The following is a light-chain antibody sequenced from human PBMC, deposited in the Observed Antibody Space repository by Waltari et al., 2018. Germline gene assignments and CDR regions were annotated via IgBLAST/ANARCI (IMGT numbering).Light chain of an antibody. CDR3: AAWDDSLSGVV. Sequence: QSVLTQPPSASGTPGQRVIISCSGSISNIGANYVYWYQQLPGTAPKLLIYRNNQRPSGVPDRFSGSKSGTSASRAISGLRSEDEAHYHCAAWDDSLSGVVFGGGTKLTVL. V-gene: IGLV1-47*01. CDR1: ISNIGANY. CDR2: RNN. J-gene: IGLJ2*01.